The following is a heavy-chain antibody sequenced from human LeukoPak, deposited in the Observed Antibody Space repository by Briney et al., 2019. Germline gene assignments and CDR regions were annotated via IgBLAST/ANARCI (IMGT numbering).Heavy chain of an antibody. Sequence: SETLSLTCAVYGGSFSGHYWSWIRQPPGKGLEWIGEINHSGSTNYNPSLKSRVTISVDTSKNQFSLKLSSVTAADTAVYYCARHLVHPFDYWGQGTLVTVSS. D-gene: IGHD6-6*01. CDR3: ARHLVHPFDY. J-gene: IGHJ4*02. CDR1: GGSFSGHY. CDR2: INHSGST. V-gene: IGHV4-34*01.